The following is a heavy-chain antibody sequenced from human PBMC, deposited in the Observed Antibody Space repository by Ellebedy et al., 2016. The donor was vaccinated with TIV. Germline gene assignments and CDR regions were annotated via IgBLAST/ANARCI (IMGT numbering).Heavy chain of an antibody. CDR2: IKQDGSEK. Sequence: GESLKISCAASGFTFSNYWMSWVRQAPGKGLEWVANIKQDGSEKHHVDSVKGRFTISRDNAKSSLYLQMNSLRVEDTALYYCSSHVETSMTHWGQGTLVTVSS. CDR1: GFTFSNYW. J-gene: IGHJ4*02. V-gene: IGHV3-7*01. CDR3: SSHVETSMTH. D-gene: IGHD5-18*01.